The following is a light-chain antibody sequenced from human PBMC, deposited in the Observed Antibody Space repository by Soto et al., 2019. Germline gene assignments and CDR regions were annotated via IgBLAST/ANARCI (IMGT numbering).Light chain of an antibody. J-gene: IGLJ1*01. V-gene: IGLV2-11*01. CDR2: DVS. CDR1: SSDVGGYNY. Sequence: QCALTQPRSVSGSPGEAVTISCTGTSSDVGGYNYVSWYQQHPGKAPKLMIYDVSKRPSGVPDRFSGSKSGNTASLTISGLQAEDDADYYCCSYAGSYYYVFGTGTRSPS. CDR3: CSYAGSYYYV.